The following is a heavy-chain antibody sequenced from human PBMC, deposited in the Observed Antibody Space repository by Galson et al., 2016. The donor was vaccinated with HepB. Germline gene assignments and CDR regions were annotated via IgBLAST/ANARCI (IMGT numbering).Heavy chain of an antibody. CDR3: TKRLSHGMDV. V-gene: IGHV3-74*03. Sequence: SLRLSCAASGFTFTNYWMDWVRQAPGEGLVWVATINPDGTATKYADSVKGRFTMSRDNAKNTLHLQMDSMRVDDTAVYYCTKRLSHGMDVWGQGTTVTVSS. CDR1: GFTFTNYW. J-gene: IGHJ6*02. CDR2: INPDGTAT. D-gene: IGHD5-24*01.